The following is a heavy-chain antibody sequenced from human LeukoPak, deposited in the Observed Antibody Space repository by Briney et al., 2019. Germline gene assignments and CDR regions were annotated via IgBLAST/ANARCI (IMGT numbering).Heavy chain of an antibody. V-gene: IGHV3-23*01. CDR2: FSGTRSNT. J-gene: IGHJ4*02. CDR1: GFTFSRSA. CDR3: ANDWNFDY. Sequence: PGGSLRLSCAASGFTFSRSAMSWVRQAPGKGLEWVSTFSGTRSNTYSGDSVRGRFTISRDNSRNTLYLQMNSLRAEDTAIYYCANDWNFDYWGQGTLVTVSS. D-gene: IGHD1-1*01.